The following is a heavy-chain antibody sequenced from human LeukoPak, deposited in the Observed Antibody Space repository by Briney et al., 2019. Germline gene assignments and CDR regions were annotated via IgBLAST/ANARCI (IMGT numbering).Heavy chain of an antibody. Sequence: GSLRLSCAASGFTFSSYGMHWVRQAPGKGLEWVAVISYDGSNKYYADSVKGRFTISRDNSKNTLYLQMNSLRAEDTAVYYCAKDSGYYYKSFDSWGQGTLVTVS. CDR2: ISYDGSNK. D-gene: IGHD3-22*01. CDR3: AKDSGYYYKSFDS. V-gene: IGHV3-30*18. CDR1: GFTFSSYG. J-gene: IGHJ4*02.